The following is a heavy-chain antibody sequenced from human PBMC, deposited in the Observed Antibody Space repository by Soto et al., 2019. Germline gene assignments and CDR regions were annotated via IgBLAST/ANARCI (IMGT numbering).Heavy chain of an antibody. CDR3: ARSPGVVVAATFRPWFDP. CDR1: GGTFSSYT. CDR2: IIPILGIA. V-gene: IGHV1-69*02. J-gene: IGHJ5*02. D-gene: IGHD2-15*01. Sequence: QVQLVQSGAEVQKPGSSVKVSCKASGGTFSSYTISWVRQAPGQGLEWMGRIIPILGIANYAQKFQGRVTITADKSTSTAYMELSSLRSEDTAVYYCARSPGVVVAATFRPWFDPWGQGTLVTVSS.